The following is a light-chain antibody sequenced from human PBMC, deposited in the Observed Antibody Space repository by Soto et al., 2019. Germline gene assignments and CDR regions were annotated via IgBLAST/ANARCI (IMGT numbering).Light chain of an antibody. CDR3: ATWDGSLAGEV. Sequence: QSVLTQSPSVSAAPGQKVTISCSGSSSNIGNNYVSWYQQLPGTAPKLLIYGNNKRPSGIPDRFSGSKSGTSGTLDITGLQTGDEADYYCATWDGSLAGEVFGGGTKLTVL. V-gene: IGLV1-51*01. CDR1: SSNIGNNY. CDR2: GNN. J-gene: IGLJ2*01.